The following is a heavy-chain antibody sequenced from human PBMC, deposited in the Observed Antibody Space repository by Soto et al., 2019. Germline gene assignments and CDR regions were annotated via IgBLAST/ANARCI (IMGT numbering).Heavy chain of an antibody. D-gene: IGHD6-19*01. CDR3: ARTSSGWYTPLDY. CDR2: ISAYNGKT. CDR1: GFTFTNQG. J-gene: IGHJ4*02. V-gene: IGHV1-18*01. Sequence: ASVKVSCKASGFTFTNQGISWVRQAPGQGPEWMGWISAYNGKTKYAQNFQGRVTMATDTSTSTAYMDLRSLTSDDTAIYYCARTSSGWYTPLDYWGQGTRVTVAS.